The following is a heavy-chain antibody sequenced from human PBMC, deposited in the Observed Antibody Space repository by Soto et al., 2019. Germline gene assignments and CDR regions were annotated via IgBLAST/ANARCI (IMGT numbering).Heavy chain of an antibody. D-gene: IGHD5-18*01. CDR2: ISGSGGST. CDR1: GFTFSSYA. CDR3: AKDPDTAMVTGRYFDY. Sequence: TGGSLRLSCAASGFTFSSYAMSWVRQAPGKGLEWVSAISGSGGSTYYADSVKGRFTISRDNSKNTLYLQMNSLRAEDTAVYYCAKDPDTAMVTGRYFDYWGQGALVTVSS. J-gene: IGHJ4*02. V-gene: IGHV3-23*01.